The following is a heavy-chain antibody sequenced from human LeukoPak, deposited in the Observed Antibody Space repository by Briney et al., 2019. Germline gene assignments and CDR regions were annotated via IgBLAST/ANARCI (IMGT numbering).Heavy chain of an antibody. CDR1: GGSISSSGSY. V-gene: IGHV4-39*01. Sequence: SETLSLTCTVSGGSISSSGSYWGWIRQPPGRGLEWIVTIYYSGSTYYNPSLKSRVTISVDTSNNQFSLKLSAVTAADTAVYYCASVRRGFGESSKYYSYYYMHVWGNGTTVTIAS. CDR3: ASVRRGFGESSKYYSYYYMHV. J-gene: IGHJ6*03. CDR2: IYYSGST. D-gene: IGHD3-10*01.